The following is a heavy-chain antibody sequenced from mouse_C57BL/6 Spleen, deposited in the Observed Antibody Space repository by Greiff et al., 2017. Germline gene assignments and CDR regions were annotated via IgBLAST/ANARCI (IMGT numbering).Heavy chain of an antibody. J-gene: IGHJ2*01. CDR1: GFNIKDYY. D-gene: IGHD3-2*02. Sequence: VQLQQSGAELVKPGASVKLSCTASGFNIKDYYMHWVKQRTEQGLEWIGRIDPEDGETKYAPKFQGKATLTADTSSNTAYLQLSSLTSEDTAVYYCARRTAQVYFDYWGQGTTLTVSS. V-gene: IGHV14-2*01. CDR2: IDPEDGET. CDR3: ARRTAQVYFDY.